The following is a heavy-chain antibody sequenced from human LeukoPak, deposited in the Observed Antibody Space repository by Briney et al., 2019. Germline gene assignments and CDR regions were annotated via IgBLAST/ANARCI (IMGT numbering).Heavy chain of an antibody. V-gene: IGHV1-18*01. J-gene: IGHJ4*02. CDR1: GYTFTSYG. Sequence: VASVKVSCKASGYTFTSYGISWVRQAPGQGLEWMGWISAYNGNTKYAQKLQGRVTMTTDTSTSTAYMELRSLRSDDTAVYYCARGLAAAGRSPSDYWGQGTLVTVSS. D-gene: IGHD6-13*01. CDR3: ARGLAAAGRSPSDY. CDR2: ISAYNGNT.